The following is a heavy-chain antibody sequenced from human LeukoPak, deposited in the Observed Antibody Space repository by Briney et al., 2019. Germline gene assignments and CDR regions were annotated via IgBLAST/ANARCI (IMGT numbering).Heavy chain of an antibody. V-gene: IGHV1-69*05. CDR1: GYTFTSYA. J-gene: IGHJ4*02. Sequence: SVKVSCKASGYTFTSYAISWVRQAPGQGLEWMGRIIPIFGTANYAQKFQGRVTITTDESTSTAYMELSSLRSEDTAVYYCASRYGDYVRQLDYWGQGTLVTVSS. CDR2: IIPIFGTA. CDR3: ASRYGDYVRQLDY. D-gene: IGHD4-17*01.